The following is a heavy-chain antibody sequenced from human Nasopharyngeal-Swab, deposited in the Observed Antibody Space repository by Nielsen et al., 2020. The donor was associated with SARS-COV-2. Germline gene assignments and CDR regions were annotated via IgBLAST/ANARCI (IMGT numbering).Heavy chain of an antibody. CDR3: AKVASGGMDV. Sequence: GESLKISCAASGFTFSSYSMNWVRQAPGKGLEWVSYISSSSSTIYYADSVKGRFTISRDNAKNSLYLQMNSLRAEDTAVYYCAKVASGGMDVWGQGTTVTVSS. CDR2: ISSSSSTI. V-gene: IGHV3-48*01. J-gene: IGHJ6*02. CDR1: GFTFSSYS.